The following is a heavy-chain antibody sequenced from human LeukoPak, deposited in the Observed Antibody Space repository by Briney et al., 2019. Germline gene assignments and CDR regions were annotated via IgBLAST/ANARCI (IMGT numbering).Heavy chain of an antibody. CDR2: IYSGGST. V-gene: IGHV3-53*01. Sequence: GGSLRLSCAASGFTVSSNYMSWVRQAPGKGLEWVSVIYSGGSTYYADSVKGRFTISRVNSKNTLYLQMNSLRAEDTAVYYCAGVSTMIVVDAFDIWGQGTMVTVSS. CDR3: AGVSTMIVVDAFDI. J-gene: IGHJ3*02. D-gene: IGHD3-22*01. CDR1: GFTVSSNY.